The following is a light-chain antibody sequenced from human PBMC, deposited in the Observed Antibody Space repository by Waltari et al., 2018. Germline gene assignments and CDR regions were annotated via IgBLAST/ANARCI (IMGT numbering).Light chain of an antibody. CDR2: RDT. J-gene: IGLJ3*02. V-gene: IGLV3-25*03. CDR1: ALAKQF. Sequence: SSELTQPPSVSVSPGQTATIAYSADALAKQFVYWYQQKPGQAPVLVMFRDTERPSGIPERFSGSGSGKTVTLTISGVQAEDEADYYCQSADKTGDYVLFGGGTKLTVL. CDR3: QSADKTGDYVL.